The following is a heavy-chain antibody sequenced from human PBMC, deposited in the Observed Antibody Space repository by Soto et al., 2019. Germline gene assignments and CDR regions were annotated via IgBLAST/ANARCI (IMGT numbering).Heavy chain of an antibody. CDR3: ARGFLEWLGYYYYYGMDV. D-gene: IGHD3-3*01. CDR1: GGSFSGYY. J-gene: IGHJ6*02. CDR2: INHSGST. Sequence: PSETLSLTCAVYGGSFSGYYWSWIRQPPGKGLEWIGEINHSGSTNYNPSLKSRVTISVDTSKNQFSLKLSSVTAADTAVYYCARGFLEWLGYYYYYGMDVWGQGTTVTVSS. V-gene: IGHV4-34*01.